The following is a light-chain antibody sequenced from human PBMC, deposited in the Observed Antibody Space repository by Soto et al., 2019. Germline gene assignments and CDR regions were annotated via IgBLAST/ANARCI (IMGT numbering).Light chain of an antibody. CDR3: AAWDDSLSGPV. J-gene: IGLJ3*02. CDR1: SSNIGTNS. CDR2: RNN. Sequence: QSVLTQPPSASGTPGQRVTISCSGSSSNIGTNSVNWYQQLPGTAPKVLIYRNNRRPSGVPDRFSGSKAGTSVSLVISGLQSEDEAVYYCAAWDDSLSGPVFGGGTKLTVL. V-gene: IGLV1-47*01.